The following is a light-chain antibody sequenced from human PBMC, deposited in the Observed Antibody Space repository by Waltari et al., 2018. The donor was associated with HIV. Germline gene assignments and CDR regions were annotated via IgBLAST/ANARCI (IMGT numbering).Light chain of an antibody. CDR3: QTWGTGIRV. CDR2: VKSDGSH. CDR1: SAHSPYA. Sequence: QLAVTQSPSASASLGASVKPTCTLNSAHSPYALAWHQPQPGKGPRFLLKVKSDGSHIKGDGIPDRFSGSSVGAERYLTITSLRSDDEADYYCQTWGTGIRVFGGGTKLTVL. J-gene: IGLJ3*02. V-gene: IGLV4-69*01.